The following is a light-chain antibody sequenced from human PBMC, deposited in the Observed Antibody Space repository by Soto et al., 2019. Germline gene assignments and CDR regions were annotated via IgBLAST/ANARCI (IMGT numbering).Light chain of an antibody. Sequence: EIVLTQSPGTLSLPPGARAPLSCRARQSVSSANFAWYQQKPGQAPRLLIYGASSRATGIPDRFSGSGSGTEFTLTISSLQSEDFAVYYCQQYNDWPPWTFGQGTKVDIK. V-gene: IGKV3D-15*01. CDR1: QSVSSAN. CDR3: QQYNDWPPWT. J-gene: IGKJ1*01. CDR2: GAS.